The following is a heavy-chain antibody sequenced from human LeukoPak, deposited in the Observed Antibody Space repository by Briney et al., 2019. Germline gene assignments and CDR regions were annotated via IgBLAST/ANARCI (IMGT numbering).Heavy chain of an antibody. Sequence: GGSLRLSCAASGFTFSSYSMNWVRQAPGKGLEWVSSISSSSSYIDYADSVKGRFTISRDNAKNSLYLQMNSLRAEDTAMYYCARAGGHRGDGGYDPLYFDYWGQGTLVTVSS. CDR3: ARAGGHRGDGGYDPLYFDY. CDR1: GFTFSSYS. CDR2: ISSSSSYI. V-gene: IGHV3-21*01. J-gene: IGHJ4*02. D-gene: IGHD5-12*01.